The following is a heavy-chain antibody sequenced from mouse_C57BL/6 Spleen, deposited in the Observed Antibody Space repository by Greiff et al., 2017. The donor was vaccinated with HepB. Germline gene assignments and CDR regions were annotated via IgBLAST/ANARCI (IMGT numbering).Heavy chain of an antibody. CDR1: GYTFTSYW. J-gene: IGHJ4*01. CDR3: ARPTYYYGSRDYYAMDY. D-gene: IGHD1-1*01. CDR2: IHPNSGST. V-gene: IGHV1-64*01. Sequence: VQLQQPGAELVKPGASVKLSCKAPGYTFTSYWMHWVKQRPGQGLEWIGMIHPNSGSTNYNEKFKSKATLTVDKSSSTAYMQLSSLTSEDSAVYYCARPTYYYGSRDYYAMDYWGQGTSVTVSS.